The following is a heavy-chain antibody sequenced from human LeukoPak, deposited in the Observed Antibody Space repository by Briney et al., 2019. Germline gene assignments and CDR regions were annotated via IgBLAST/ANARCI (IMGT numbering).Heavy chain of an antibody. CDR1: GYTFTSYY. CDR3: AREGGIYGSLY. V-gene: IGHV1-46*01. J-gene: IGHJ4*02. D-gene: IGHD3-10*01. CDR2: INPSGGST. Sequence: ASVKVSCKASGYTFTSYYMHWVRQAPGQGLEWMGIINPSGGSTSYAQKFQGRVTMTRDMSTSTVYMELSSLRSEDTAVYYCAREGGIYGSLYWGQGTLVTVSS.